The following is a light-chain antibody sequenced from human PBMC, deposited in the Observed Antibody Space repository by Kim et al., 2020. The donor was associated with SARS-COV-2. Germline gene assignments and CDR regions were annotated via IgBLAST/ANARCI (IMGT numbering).Light chain of an antibody. Sequence: QSALTQPPSASGSPGQSVTISCTGTSSDVGAYTYVSWYQQHPGKVPKLIIYEVIKRPSGVPDRFSGSKSGNTASLTVSGLRAEDEADYYCASYAGSKNFVFGSGTKVTVL. CDR1: SSDVGAYTY. CDR2: EVI. J-gene: IGLJ1*01. V-gene: IGLV2-8*01. CDR3: ASYAGSKNFV.